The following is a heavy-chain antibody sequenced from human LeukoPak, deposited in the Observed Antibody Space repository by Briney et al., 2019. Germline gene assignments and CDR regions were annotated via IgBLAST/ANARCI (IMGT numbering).Heavy chain of an antibody. V-gene: IGHV3-11*05. CDR3: AKVVGTYGNFDY. Sequence: GGSLRLSCAASGFTFSDYYMSWIRQAPGKGLEWVSYISSSSSYTNYADSVKGRFTISRDNAKNSLYLQMNSLRAEDTAVYYCAKVVGTYGNFDYWGQGTLVTVSS. CDR1: GFTFSDYY. J-gene: IGHJ4*02. CDR2: ISSSSSYT. D-gene: IGHD4-17*01.